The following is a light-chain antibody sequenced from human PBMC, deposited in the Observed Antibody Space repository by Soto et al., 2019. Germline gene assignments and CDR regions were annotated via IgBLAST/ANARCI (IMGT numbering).Light chain of an antibody. CDR1: SSDVGSYDY. CDR3: SSYAGSSTYV. CDR2: NVN. J-gene: IGLJ1*01. Sequence: QSVLIQPPSVSGSPGQSVTISCTGTSSDVGSYDYVSWYQQHPGTVPKPMIYNVNTQPSGVPDRFSGSKSGNTASMTISGLQAEDEADYCCSSYAGSSTYVFGTGPKVTVL. V-gene: IGLV2-11*01.